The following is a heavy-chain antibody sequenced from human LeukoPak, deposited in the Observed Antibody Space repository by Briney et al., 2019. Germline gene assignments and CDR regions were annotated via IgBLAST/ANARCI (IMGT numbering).Heavy chain of an antibody. CDR2: IYSSGST. D-gene: IGHD6-13*01. V-gene: IGHV3-53*01. CDR3: ARSLDGIAASSDY. Sequence: GGSLRLSCAASGFTVSNNYMSWVRQAPGKGLEWVSVIYSSGSTYYADSVKGRFTISRDNSKNTLYLQMNSLRAEDTAVYYCARSLDGIAASSDYWGQGTLVTVSS. J-gene: IGHJ4*02. CDR1: GFTVSNNY.